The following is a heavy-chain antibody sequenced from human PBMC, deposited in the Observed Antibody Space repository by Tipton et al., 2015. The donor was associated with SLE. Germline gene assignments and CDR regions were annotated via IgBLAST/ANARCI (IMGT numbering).Heavy chain of an antibody. D-gene: IGHD4-23*01. CDR3: ASHYAGFSPTAFDI. CDR1: GGTFSNYA. Sequence: QLVQSGAEVKEPGSSVKLSCKASGGTFSNYALTWVRQAPGQGLEWMGGIIPIFGTADYAQKFQGRLTITTDEATSTGDMELRSLRSEDTAIYYCASHYAGFSPTAFDIWGQGSLVTVSS. J-gene: IGHJ3*02. CDR2: IIPIFGTA. V-gene: IGHV1-69*05.